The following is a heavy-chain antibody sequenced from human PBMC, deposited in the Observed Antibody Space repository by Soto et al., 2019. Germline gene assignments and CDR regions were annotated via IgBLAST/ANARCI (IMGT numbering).Heavy chain of an antibody. Sequence: EVQLVESGGGLVQPGGSLRLSCAASGFTFSSYSMNWVRQAPGKGLEWVSYISSSSSTIYYADSVKGRFTISRDNAKNTLYLQMNSLRDEDTAVYYCASSLRMNVDAFDIWGQGTMVTVSS. D-gene: IGHD3-3*01. CDR3: ASSLRMNVDAFDI. J-gene: IGHJ3*02. V-gene: IGHV3-48*02. CDR2: ISSSSSTI. CDR1: GFTFSSYS.